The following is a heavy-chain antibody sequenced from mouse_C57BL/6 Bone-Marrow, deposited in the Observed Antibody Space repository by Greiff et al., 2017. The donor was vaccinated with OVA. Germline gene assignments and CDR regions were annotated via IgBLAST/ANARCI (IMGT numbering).Heavy chain of an antibody. Sequence: VQGVESGAELVRPGASVTLSCKASGYTFTDYEMHWVKQTPVHGLEWIGAIDPETGGTAYNQKFKGKAILTADKSSSTAYMELRSLTSEDSAVYYCTGDAFAYWGQGTLVTVSA. CDR3: TGDAFAY. CDR1: GYTFTDYE. V-gene: IGHV1-15*01. J-gene: IGHJ3*01. CDR2: IDPETGGT.